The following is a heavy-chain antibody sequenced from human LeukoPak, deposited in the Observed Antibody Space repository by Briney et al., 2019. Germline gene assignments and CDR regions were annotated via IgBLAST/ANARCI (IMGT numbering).Heavy chain of an antibody. Sequence: GSLRLSCAASEFTFSSYVMNWVRQAPGKGLEWVSAIGGSGDTTYYADSAKGRFTISRDNSKNTLYLEMNSLRAEDTALYYCAKGGRNCGGDCYYDFWGQGTLVTVSS. D-gene: IGHD2-21*01. V-gene: IGHV3-23*01. CDR1: EFTFSSYV. CDR3: AKGGRNCGGDCYYDF. J-gene: IGHJ4*02. CDR2: IGGSGDTT.